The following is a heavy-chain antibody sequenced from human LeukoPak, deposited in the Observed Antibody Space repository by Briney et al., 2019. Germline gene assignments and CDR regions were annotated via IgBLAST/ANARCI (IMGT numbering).Heavy chain of an antibody. J-gene: IGHJ4*02. CDR1: GFTVSSYA. CDR2: ISGSGGST. Sequence: GGSLRLSCAASGFTVSSYAMSWVRQAPGKGLEWVSAISGSGGSTYYADSVKGRFTISRDNAKNSLYLQMNSLRAEDTAVYYCARDWGSRYDFWSGYSLFYWGQGTLVTVSS. CDR3: ARDWGSRYDFWSGYSLFY. D-gene: IGHD3-3*01. V-gene: IGHV3-23*01.